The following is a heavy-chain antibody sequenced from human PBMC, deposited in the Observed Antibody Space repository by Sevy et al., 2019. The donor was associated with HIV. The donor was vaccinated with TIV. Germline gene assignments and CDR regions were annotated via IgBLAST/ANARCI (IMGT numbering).Heavy chain of an antibody. V-gene: IGHV3-7*01. CDR3: ARAIGIVDAF. D-gene: IGHD3-16*01. CDR2: INQDGSEI. CDR1: GFTFNAFW. Sequence: GGSLRLSCAASGFTFNAFWMHWVRQTPGKGLEWVANINQDGSEIYYVDSVRGRFTISRDNAKNSIYLQMNSLRAEDTAVYYCARAIGIVDAFWGQGTLVTVSS. J-gene: IGHJ4*02.